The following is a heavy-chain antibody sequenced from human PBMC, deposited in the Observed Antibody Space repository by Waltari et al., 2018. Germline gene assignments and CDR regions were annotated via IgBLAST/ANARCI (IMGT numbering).Heavy chain of an antibody. CDR3: ARESSGNIGWFDS. Sequence: EVHMVESGGDLVQPGRSLRLSCRGSGYTFGDYAVSWFRQAPGKGLECVGFVRSNIYGGVAEYAASVTGRFTIARDDSENIAYLQMDSLKSEDTAVYYCARESSGNIGWFDSWGQGTLVTVSS. CDR2: VRSNIYGGVA. D-gene: IGHD1-26*01. V-gene: IGHV3-49*03. J-gene: IGHJ5*01. CDR1: GYTFGDYA.